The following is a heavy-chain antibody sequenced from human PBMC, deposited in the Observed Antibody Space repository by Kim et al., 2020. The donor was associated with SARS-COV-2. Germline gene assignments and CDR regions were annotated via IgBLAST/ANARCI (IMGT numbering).Heavy chain of an antibody. Sequence: GGSLRLSCTASGFTFSDHYMDWVRQAPGKGLEWVGRARNKANGYTTKYAASVTGRFTISRDESKSSLYLHMNSLKTEDTAVYYCARTVTTTLGGMDVWGQGTTVIVSS. CDR3: ARTVTTTLGGMDV. V-gene: IGHV3-72*01. J-gene: IGHJ6*02. CDR2: ARNKANGYTT. D-gene: IGHD4-17*01. CDR1: GFTFSDHY.